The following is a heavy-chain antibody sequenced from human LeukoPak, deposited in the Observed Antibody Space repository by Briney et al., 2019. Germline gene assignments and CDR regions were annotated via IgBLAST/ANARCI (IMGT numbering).Heavy chain of an antibody. V-gene: IGHV3-9*01. D-gene: IGHD2-21*02. CDR3: ARITLSVVTAIAGDAFDI. CDR2: ISWNSGSI. J-gene: IGHJ3*02. CDR1: GFTFDDYA. Sequence: GGSLRLSCAASGFTFDDYAMHWVRQAPGKGLEWVSGISWNSGSIGYADSVKGRFTISRDNAKNSLYLQMNSLRAEDTAVYYCARITLSVVTAIAGDAFDIWGQGTMVTVSS.